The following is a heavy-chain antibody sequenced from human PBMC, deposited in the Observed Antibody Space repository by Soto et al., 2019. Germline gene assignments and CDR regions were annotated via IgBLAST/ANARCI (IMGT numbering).Heavy chain of an antibody. J-gene: IGHJ4*02. Sequence: ASVKVSCKASGYTFTSDHLHWVRQTPGLGLEWMGRINPSSGSTNYPQKFQGRVTMTRDTSTATAYMELSSLRSEDSAVYFCDRGEVHSSGWNFDFWGQGSLVTVSS. D-gene: IGHD6-19*01. CDR1: GYTFTSDH. V-gene: IGHV1-46*03. CDR3: DRGEVHSSGWNFDF. CDR2: INPSSGST.